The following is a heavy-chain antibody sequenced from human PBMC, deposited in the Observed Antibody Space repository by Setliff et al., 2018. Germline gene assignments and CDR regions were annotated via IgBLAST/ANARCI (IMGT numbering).Heavy chain of an antibody. CDR1: GLTFNSYA. J-gene: IGHJ4*02. CDR3: ARDNTIVGATDY. D-gene: IGHD1-26*01. V-gene: IGHV3-11*05. CDR2: VTTTGGFT. Sequence: GGSLRLSCAASGLTFNSYAMSWVRQAPGKGLEWLSYVTTTGGFTKEADSVRGRFSVSRDNSKKSVYLQINDLRAEDTALYFCARDNTIVGATDYWGQGTLVTVSS.